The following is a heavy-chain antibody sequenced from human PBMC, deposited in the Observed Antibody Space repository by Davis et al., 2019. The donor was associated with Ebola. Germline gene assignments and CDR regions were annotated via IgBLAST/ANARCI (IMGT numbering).Heavy chain of an antibody. J-gene: IGHJ3*01. CDR2: IYSSGIT. CDR3: VRHPVGLTDAFDV. V-gene: IGHV4-59*04. CDR1: GGSFSGYY. Sequence: SETLSLTCAVYGGSFSGYYWGWIRQPPGKGLEWMGSIYSSGITYDNPSLKSRVTVSLDKSKNQFSLKLTSVTAADTAVYYCVRHPVGLTDAFDVWGQGRLVAVSS. D-gene: IGHD1-26*01.